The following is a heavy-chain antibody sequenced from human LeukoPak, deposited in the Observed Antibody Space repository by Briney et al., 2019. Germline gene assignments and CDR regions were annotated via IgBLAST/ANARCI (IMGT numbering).Heavy chain of an antibody. Sequence: SETLSLTCAVYGGSFRGYYWSWIRQPPGKGLEWIGEINHSGSTNYNPSLKSRVTISVDTSKNQFSLKLSSVTAADTAVYYCARRRGSSGVDYWGQGTLVTVSS. V-gene: IGHV4-34*01. CDR1: GGSFRGYY. D-gene: IGHD3-16*01. CDR2: INHSGST. J-gene: IGHJ4*02. CDR3: ARRRGSSGVDY.